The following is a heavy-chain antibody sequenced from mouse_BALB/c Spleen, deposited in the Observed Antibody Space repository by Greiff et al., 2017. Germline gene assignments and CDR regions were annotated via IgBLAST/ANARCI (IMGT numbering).Heavy chain of an antibody. Sequence: EVKLMESGAELVRPGALVKLSCKASGFNIKDYYMHWVKQRPEQGLGWIGWIDPENGNTIYDPKFQGKASITADTSSNTAYLQLSSLTSEDTAVYYCAPAYYGSSFYAMDYWGQGTSVTVSS. V-gene: IGHV14-1*02. CDR2: IDPENGNT. D-gene: IGHD1-1*01. CDR3: APAYYGSSFYAMDY. J-gene: IGHJ4*01. CDR1: GFNIKDYY.